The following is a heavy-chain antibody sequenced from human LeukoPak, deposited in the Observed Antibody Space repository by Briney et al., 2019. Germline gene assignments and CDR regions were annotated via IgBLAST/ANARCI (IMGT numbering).Heavy chain of an antibody. CDR2: INHSGST. D-gene: IGHD6-19*01. CDR3: ARGAQQWNYYYYYMDV. J-gene: IGHJ6*03. CDR1: GGSFSGYY. V-gene: IGHV4-34*01. Sequence: PSETLSLTCAVYGGSFSGYYWSWIRQPPGKGLEWIGEINHSGSTNYNPSLKSRVTISVDTPKKQFSLKLGSVTAADTAVFYCARGAQQWNYYYYYMDVWGKGTTVTVSS.